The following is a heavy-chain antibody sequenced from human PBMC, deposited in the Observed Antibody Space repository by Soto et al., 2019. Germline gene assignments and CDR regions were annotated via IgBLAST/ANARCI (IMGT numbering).Heavy chain of an antibody. CDR1: GFTFSSYA. J-gene: IGHJ6*02. CDR3: AKDLLWLQLHPSAGMDV. D-gene: IGHD5-18*01. CDR2: ISGSGGST. V-gene: IGHV3-23*01. Sequence: LRLSCAASGFTFSSYAMSWVRQAPGKGLEWVSAISGSGGSTYYADSVKGRFTISRDNSKNTLYLQMNSLRAEDTAVYYCAKDLLWLQLHPSAGMDVWGQGTTVTVSS.